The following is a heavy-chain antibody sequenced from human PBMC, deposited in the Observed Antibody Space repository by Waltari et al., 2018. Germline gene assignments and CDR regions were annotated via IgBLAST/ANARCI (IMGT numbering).Heavy chain of an antibody. V-gene: IGHV3-21*02. D-gene: IGHD5-12*01. CDR3: ARGVSITETPWFAY. CDR1: GFTFSTYT. Sequence: EVQLVESGGGLVKPGGPLRLSCATSGFTFSTYTMNWVRQAPGKGLEWVSSISSSSSNRYYADSVKGRFTISRDNAKNSMYMQLNSLRVEDTAIYYCARGVSITETPWFAYWGQGTLVTVSS. CDR2: ISSSSSNR. J-gene: IGHJ4*02.